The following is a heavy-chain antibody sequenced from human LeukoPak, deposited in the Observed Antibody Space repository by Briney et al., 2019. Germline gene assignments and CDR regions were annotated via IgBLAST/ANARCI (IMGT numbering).Heavy chain of an antibody. CDR3: VKSYYDILTGYSPLGGYFDY. Sequence: GGLRLSCSASGFTFSSYAMHWVRQAPGKGLEYVSAISSNGGSTYYADSVKGRFTISRDNSKNTLYLQMSSLRAEDTAVYYCVKSYYDILTGYSPLGGYFDYWGQGTLVTVSS. CDR2: ISSNGGST. D-gene: IGHD3-9*01. J-gene: IGHJ4*02. V-gene: IGHV3-64D*06. CDR1: GFTFSSYA.